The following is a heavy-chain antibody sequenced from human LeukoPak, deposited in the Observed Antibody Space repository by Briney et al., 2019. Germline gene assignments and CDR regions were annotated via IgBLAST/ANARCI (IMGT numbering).Heavy chain of an antibody. V-gene: IGHV3-30*18. J-gene: IGHJ4*02. D-gene: IGHD3-22*01. Sequence: PAGGSLRLSCAASGFTFSSYGMHWDRQAPGKGLEWVAVISYDGSNKYYADSVKGRFTISRDNSKNTLYLQMNSLRAEDTAVYYCAKGDYYDSSGYLDYWGQGTLVTVSS. CDR1: GFTFSSYG. CDR2: ISYDGSNK. CDR3: AKGDYYDSSGYLDY.